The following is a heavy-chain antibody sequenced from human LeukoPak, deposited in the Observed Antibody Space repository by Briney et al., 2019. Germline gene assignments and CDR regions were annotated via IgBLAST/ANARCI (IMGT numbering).Heavy chain of an antibody. Sequence: GGSLRLSCAASGFTLTSYSMSWVRQARGKGLEWVSGTSDRGDYTYYADSVKGRFTISRDSSKNTLFLQMNSLRAEDTALYFCARKAQYNGHYPLDYWGQGTLVTVSS. J-gene: IGHJ4*02. CDR1: GFTLTSYS. D-gene: IGHD1-7*01. CDR3: ARKAQYNGHYPLDY. CDR2: TSDRGDYT. V-gene: IGHV3-23*01.